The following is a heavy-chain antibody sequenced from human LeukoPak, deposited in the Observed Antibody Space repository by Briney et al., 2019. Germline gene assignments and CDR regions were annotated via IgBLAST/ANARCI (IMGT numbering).Heavy chain of an antibody. Sequence: GGSLRLSCAASGFTFSSYGMHWVRQAPGKGLEWVAFIRYDGSNKYYADSVKGRFTISRDNSKNTLYLQMNSLRAEDTAVYYCAKQYSSGWYASDYYYYMDVWGKGTTVTISS. J-gene: IGHJ6*03. CDR3: AKQYSSGWYASDYYYYMDV. V-gene: IGHV3-30*02. CDR1: GFTFSSYG. CDR2: IRYDGSNK. D-gene: IGHD6-19*01.